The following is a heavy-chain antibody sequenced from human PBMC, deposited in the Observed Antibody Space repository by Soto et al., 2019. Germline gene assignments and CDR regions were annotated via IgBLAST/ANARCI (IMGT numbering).Heavy chain of an antibody. CDR2: ISGSGGST. CDR3: AKPSHSSSWIYYYYGMDV. D-gene: IGHD6-13*01. Sequence: GGSLRLSCAASGFTFSSYAMSWVRQAPGKGLEWVSAISGSGGSTYYADSVKGRFTISRDNSKNTLYLQMNSLRAEDTAVYYCAKPSHSSSWIYYYYGMDVWGQGTTVTVS. V-gene: IGHV3-23*01. J-gene: IGHJ6*02. CDR1: GFTFSSYA.